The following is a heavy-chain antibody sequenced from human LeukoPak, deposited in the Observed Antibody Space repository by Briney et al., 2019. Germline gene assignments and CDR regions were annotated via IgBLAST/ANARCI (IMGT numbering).Heavy chain of an antibody. CDR1: GFTFGDYA. V-gene: IGHV3-49*04. CDR3: TRDSSSWSAEYFQH. Sequence: PGRSLRLSCTASGFTFGDYAMSWVRQAPGKGLEWVGFIRSKAYGGTTEYAASVKGRFTISRDDSKSIAYLQMNSLKTEDTAVYYCTRDSSSWSAEYFQHWGQGTLVTVSS. J-gene: IGHJ1*01. CDR2: IRSKAYGGTT. D-gene: IGHD6-13*01.